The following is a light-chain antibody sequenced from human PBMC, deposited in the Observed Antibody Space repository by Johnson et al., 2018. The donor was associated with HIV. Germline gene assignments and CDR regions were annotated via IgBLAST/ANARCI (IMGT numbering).Light chain of an antibody. CDR3: GTWDSSLSAHFV. CDR2: DNN. CDR1: SSNIGNNY. Sequence: QSVLTQPPSVSAAPGQKVTISCSGSSSNIGNNYVSWYQQLPGRAPKLLIYDNNKRPSGIPDRFSGSKSGTSATLVITGLQTGDEADYYCGTWDSSLSAHFVIGTGTKVTVL. V-gene: IGLV1-51*01. J-gene: IGLJ1*01.